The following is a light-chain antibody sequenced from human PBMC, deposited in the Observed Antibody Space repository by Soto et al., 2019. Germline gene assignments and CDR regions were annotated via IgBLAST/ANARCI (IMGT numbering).Light chain of an antibody. CDR3: SSYTSSSTRV. CDR1: SSDVGGYNF. Sequence: QSALTQPASVSGSPGQSITISCTGTSSDVGGYNFVSWYQQHPGEAPKLMIYEVSNRPSGVSSRFSGSKSGNTASLTISGLQAEDAADYYCSSYTSSSTRVFGTGTKVTVL. CDR2: EVS. J-gene: IGLJ1*01. V-gene: IGLV2-14*01.